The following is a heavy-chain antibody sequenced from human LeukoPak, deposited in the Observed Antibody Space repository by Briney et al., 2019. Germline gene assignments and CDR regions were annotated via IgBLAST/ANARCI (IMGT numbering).Heavy chain of an antibody. CDR1: GYRFDTYW. V-gene: IGHV5-51*01. J-gene: IGHJ5*02. CDR2: IYPGDSDT. D-gene: IGHD3-22*01. CDR3: ARLPDSSGYYSSWFDP. Sequence: GESLKISCKGSGYRFDTYWIAWVRQMPGRGLEWMGIIYPGDSDTRYSPSFQGQVTISADKSTSTAYLQWSSLKASDTAMYYCARLPDSSGYYSSWFDPWGQGTLVTVSS.